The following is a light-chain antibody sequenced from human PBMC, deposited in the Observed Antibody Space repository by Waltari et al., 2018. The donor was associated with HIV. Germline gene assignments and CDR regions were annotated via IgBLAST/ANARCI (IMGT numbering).Light chain of an antibody. V-gene: IGLV8-61*01. Sequence: QTVVTQEPSFSVSPGGTVTLTCGLNSGSVSTSYYPSWYQQTPGQTPLTLIYNTTTRSSGVPARFSGSILGNKAALTITGAQADDESDYYCVLYMGGGIWVFGGGTKVTVL. CDR3: VLYMGGGIWV. CDR1: SGSVSTSYY. CDR2: NTT. J-gene: IGLJ3*02.